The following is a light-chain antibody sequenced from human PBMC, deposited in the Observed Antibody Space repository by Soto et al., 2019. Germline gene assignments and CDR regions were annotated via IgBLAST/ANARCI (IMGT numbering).Light chain of an antibody. Sequence: QSALTQPASVSGSPGQSITISCTGTSSDVGAYTLVSWYQQHPDKVPKLMIFDVSRRPSGVSDRFSGSKSGNTASLTISGLQPEDEADYYCSSYTISSTHVFGSGTKVTVL. CDR2: DVS. CDR1: SSDVGAYTL. CDR3: SSYTISSTHV. V-gene: IGLV2-14*03. J-gene: IGLJ1*01.